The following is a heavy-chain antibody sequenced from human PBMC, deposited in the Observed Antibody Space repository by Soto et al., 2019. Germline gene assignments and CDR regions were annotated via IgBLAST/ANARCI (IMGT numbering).Heavy chain of an antibody. Sequence: VQLLESGGGLEQPGGSLRLSCAASGFSFSSHAMTWVRQAPGKGLEWVSSLSGSGVNTYYADSVKGRFTISRDNSKNTLYLQMNSLRAEDTAVYYCAKGGCSGGNCSPNWFDPWGQGTLVTVSS. CDR3: AKGGCSGGNCSPNWFDP. CDR1: GFSFSSHA. J-gene: IGHJ5*02. V-gene: IGHV3-23*01. D-gene: IGHD2-15*01. CDR2: LSGSGVNT.